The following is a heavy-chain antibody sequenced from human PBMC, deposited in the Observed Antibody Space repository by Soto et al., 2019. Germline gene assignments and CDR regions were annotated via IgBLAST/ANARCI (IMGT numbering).Heavy chain of an antibody. J-gene: IGHJ4*02. D-gene: IGHD1-26*01. Sequence: EVQLVESGGGLVQPGWSLRLSCAASGFTFSNYWMHWVRQAPGKGLVWVSRIKSDVSTTSYADSVKGRFTISRDNAMNTLYLQMNSLRAEDTAVYYCARGGWGAYYFDYWGQGTLVTVSS. CDR1: GFTFSNYW. CDR2: IKSDVSTT. V-gene: IGHV3-74*01. CDR3: ARGGWGAYYFDY.